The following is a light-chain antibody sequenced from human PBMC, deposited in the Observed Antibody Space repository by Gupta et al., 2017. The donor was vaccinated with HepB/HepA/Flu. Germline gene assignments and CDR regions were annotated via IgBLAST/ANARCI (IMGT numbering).Light chain of an antibody. CDR2: DAS. V-gene: IGKV3-11*01. J-gene: IGKJ2*04. CDR3: QQRSNWSMCN. CDR1: QSVSSY. Sequence: EIVLTQSPATLSLSPGERATLSCRASQSVSSYLAWYKQKPGQAPRLLIYDASNRDTGIPARFSGSGYGKDFPLTISSREPEDFAVYYCQQRSNWSMCNFGQGTKLDIK.